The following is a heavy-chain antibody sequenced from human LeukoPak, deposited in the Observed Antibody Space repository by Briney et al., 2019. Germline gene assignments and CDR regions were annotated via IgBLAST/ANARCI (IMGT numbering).Heavy chain of an antibody. V-gene: IGHV1-18*01. CDR1: GYTFTNYG. CDR3: ARGGSGWSFDY. D-gene: IGHD6-19*01. CDR2: ISVYRGNT. J-gene: IGHJ4*02. Sequence: ASVKVSCKASGYTFTNYGISWVRQAPGQGLEGMGWISVYRGNTDYAQNLQGRVTMTTDTSTSTAYMELRSLKSDDTAVYYCARGGSGWSFDYWGQGTLVTVSS.